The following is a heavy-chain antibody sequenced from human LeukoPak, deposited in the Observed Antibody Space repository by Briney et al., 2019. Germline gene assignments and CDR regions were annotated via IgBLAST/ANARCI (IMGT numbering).Heavy chain of an antibody. V-gene: IGHV3-23*01. CDR2: ISGSGGST. Sequence: GGSLRLSCAASGFTFSNYGMSWVRQAPGKGLEWVSGISGSGGSTYYADSVKGRFTISRDNSKNTLYLQMNSLRAEDTAVYYCAREVTGHGNDAFDIWGQGTMVTVSS. J-gene: IGHJ3*02. CDR1: GFTFSNYG. CDR3: AREVTGHGNDAFDI. D-gene: IGHD1-14*01.